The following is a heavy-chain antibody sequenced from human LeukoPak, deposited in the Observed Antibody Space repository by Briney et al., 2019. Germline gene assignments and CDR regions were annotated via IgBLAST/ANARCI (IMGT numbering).Heavy chain of an antibody. J-gene: IGHJ4*02. CDR1: GFTFSDYY. CDR2: SSSSGRTI. D-gene: IGHD2-15*01. V-gene: IGHV3-11*01. CDR3: ARDGVLRPAHFDY. Sequence: GGSLRLSCAASGFTFSDYYMSWIRQAPGKGLEWVSYSSSSGRTIYYADSVKGRFTISRDNAKNSLYLQMNSLRAEDTAVYYCARDGVLRPAHFDYWGQGTLVTVSS.